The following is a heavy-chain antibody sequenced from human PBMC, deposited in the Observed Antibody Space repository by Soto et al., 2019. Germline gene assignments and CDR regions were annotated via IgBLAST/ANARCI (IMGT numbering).Heavy chain of an antibody. CDR2: IIPILGIA. CDR1: GGTFSSYT. D-gene: IGHD4-17*01. J-gene: IGHJ3*02. Sequence: ASVKVSCKASGGTFSSYTISWVRQAPGQGLEWMGRIIPILGIANYAQKFQGRVTITADKSTSTAYMELSSLRSEDTAVYYCARFLDRTVTTPLDAFDIWGQGTMVTVSS. CDR3: ARFLDRTVTTPLDAFDI. V-gene: IGHV1-69*02.